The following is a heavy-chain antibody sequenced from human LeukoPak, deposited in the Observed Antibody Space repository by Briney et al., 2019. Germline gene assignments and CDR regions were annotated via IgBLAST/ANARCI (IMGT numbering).Heavy chain of an antibody. V-gene: IGHV4-59*01. J-gene: IGHJ3*01. CDR2: SYSGGNA. Sequence: SETLSLTCTVSGASTSAYYWSWIRQPPGKGLEWIGYSYSGGNANYSPSLKTRVTISIDTSENQFSLRLTSVTAADTAVYFCAHSKRGGGYYINAFAVWGQGTLVTISS. D-gene: IGHD1-26*01. CDR1: GASTSAYY. CDR3: AHSKRGGGYYINAFAV.